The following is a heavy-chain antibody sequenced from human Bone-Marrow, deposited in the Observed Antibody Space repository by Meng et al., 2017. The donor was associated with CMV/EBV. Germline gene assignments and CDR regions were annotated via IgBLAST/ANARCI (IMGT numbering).Heavy chain of an antibody. D-gene: IGHD2-2*01. CDR1: FSSYA. CDR2: ISYDGSNK. J-gene: IGHJ4*02. V-gene: IGHV3-30*04. CDR3: ARDQRRYCSSTSCSVFDY. Sequence: FSSYAMHWVRQGPGKGLEWVAVISYDGSNKYYADSVKGRFIISRDNSKNTLYLQMNSLRAEDTAVYYCARDQRRYCSSTSCSVFDYWGQGTLVTVSS.